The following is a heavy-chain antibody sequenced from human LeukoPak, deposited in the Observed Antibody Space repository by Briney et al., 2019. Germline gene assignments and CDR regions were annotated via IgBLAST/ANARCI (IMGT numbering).Heavy chain of an antibody. CDR3: ARTHTRSVVPAAYFDY. J-gene: IGHJ4*02. CDR1: GFTFSVYY. D-gene: IGHD2-2*01. CDR2: MTNSGSTI. V-gene: IGHV3-11*04. Sequence: GGSLRLSCAASGFTFSVYYMSWIRQAPGKGLEWVSYMTNSGSTIYYADSVKGRFTISRDNAKNSLSLQMDSLRAEDTAVYYCARTHTRSVVPAAYFDYWGRGTLVTVSS.